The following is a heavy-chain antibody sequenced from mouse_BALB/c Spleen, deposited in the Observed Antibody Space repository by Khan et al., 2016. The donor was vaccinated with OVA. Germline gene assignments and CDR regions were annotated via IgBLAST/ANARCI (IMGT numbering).Heavy chain of an antibody. Sequence: EVELVESGGGLVQPGGSLKLSCAASGFTFSSYGMSWVRQTPDKRLELVATINSNGGSPYSPDSVKGRFTISRDNAKNTLYLQMSSLKSEDTAMYYCARMAKTINWGQGTTLTVSS. CDR1: GFTFSSYG. CDR3: ARMAKTIN. CDR2: INSNGGSP. J-gene: IGHJ2*01. V-gene: IGHV5-6-3*01.